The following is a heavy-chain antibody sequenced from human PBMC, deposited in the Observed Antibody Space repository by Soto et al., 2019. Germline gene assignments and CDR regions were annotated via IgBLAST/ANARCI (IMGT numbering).Heavy chain of an antibody. CDR3: ARTYCTNGVCYFMDV. CDR1: GGSISSYY. Sequence: SETLSLTCTVSGGSISSYYWSWIRQPPGKGLEWIGYIYYSGSTNYNPSLKSRVTISVDTSKNQFSLKLSSVTAADTAVYYCARTYCTNGVCYFMDVWGKGTTVTVSS. CDR2: IYYSGST. J-gene: IGHJ6*03. V-gene: IGHV4-59*08. D-gene: IGHD2-8*01.